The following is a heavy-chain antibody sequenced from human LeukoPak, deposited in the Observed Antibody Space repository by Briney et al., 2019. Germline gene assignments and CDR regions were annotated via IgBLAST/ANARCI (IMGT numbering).Heavy chain of an antibody. V-gene: IGHV3-9*01. CDR2: ISWNSGNI. D-gene: IGHD3-22*01. J-gene: IGHJ4*02. CDR1: GFTFDDYA. Sequence: GRSLRLSCAASGFTFDDYAMHWVRQAPGKGLEWVSGISWNSGNIGYADSVKGRFTISRDNAKNSLYLQMNSPRAEDTALYYCAKGEGSMIVNWGQGTLVTVSS. CDR3: AKGEGSMIVN.